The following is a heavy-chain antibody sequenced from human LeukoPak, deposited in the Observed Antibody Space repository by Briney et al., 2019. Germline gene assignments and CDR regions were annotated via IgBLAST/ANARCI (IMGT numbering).Heavy chain of an antibody. CDR1: GFTFSKYA. CDR2: ISYDGSNK. CDR3: ARDGYDYSNWGYFDY. V-gene: IGHV3-30*04. J-gene: IGHJ4*02. D-gene: IGHD4-11*01. Sequence: GGSLRLSCAASGFTFSKYAMHWVRQAPGKGLEWVAVISYDGSNKYYADSVKGRFTISRDNSKNTLYVQMNSLRAEDTAVYCCARDGYDYSNWGYFDYWGQGTLVTVSS.